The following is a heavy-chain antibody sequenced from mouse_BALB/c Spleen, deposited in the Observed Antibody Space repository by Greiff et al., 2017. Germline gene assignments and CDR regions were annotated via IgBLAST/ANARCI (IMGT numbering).Heavy chain of an antibody. J-gene: IGHJ3*01. CDR1: GYTFTDYN. CDR3: ARDDIAY. V-gene: IGHV1S29*02. Sequence: EVQLQQSGPELVKPGASVKISCKASGYTFTDYNMHWVKQSHGKSLEWIGYIYPYNGGTGYTQKFKSKATMTINNSSSTAYMELRSLTSEDSAVYYCARDDIAYWGQGTLVTVSA. CDR2: IYPYNGGT.